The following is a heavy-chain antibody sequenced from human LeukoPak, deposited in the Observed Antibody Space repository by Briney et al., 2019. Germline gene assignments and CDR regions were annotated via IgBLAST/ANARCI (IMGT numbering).Heavy chain of an antibody. V-gene: IGHV3-23*01. CDR1: GFTVSAYA. CDR3: AARKVRGVWFYLDY. J-gene: IGHJ4*02. CDR2: IYDDNT. Sequence: HSGGSLRLSCAASGFTVSAYAMAWVRQAPGKGLEWVSTIYDDNTYYADSVKGRFAISTDNSKNTLYLQMNSLRVEDTAVYFCAARKVRGVWFYLDYWGQGTLVTVSS. D-gene: IGHD3-10*01.